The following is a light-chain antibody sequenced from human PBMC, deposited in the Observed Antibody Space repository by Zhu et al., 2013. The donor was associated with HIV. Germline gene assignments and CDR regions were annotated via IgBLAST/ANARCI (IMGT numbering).Light chain of an antibody. CDR2: QAT. Sequence: DIQMTQSPSTLSASVGDRVTITCRASQSISGWLAWHQQKPGKAPKILISQATGLESGVPSRFTGSASGTEFTLTISSLQPDDFATYYCQQYHRNSTFGQGTKVDVK. CDR1: QSISGW. CDR3: QQYHRNST. J-gene: IGKJ1*01. V-gene: IGKV1-5*03.